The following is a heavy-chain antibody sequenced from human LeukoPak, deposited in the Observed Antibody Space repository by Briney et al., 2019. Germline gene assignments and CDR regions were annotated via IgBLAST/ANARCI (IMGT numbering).Heavy chain of an antibody. V-gene: IGHV3-9*01. D-gene: IGHD3-10*01. CDR2: ISWNSGSI. CDR3: AKVDYGSGWGEFDY. J-gene: IGHJ4*02. CDR1: GFTFDDYA. Sequence: PGRSLRLSCAASGFTFDDYAMHWVRQAPGKGLEWVSGISWNSGSIGYADSVKGRFTISRDNSKNTLYLQMNSLRAEDTAVYYCAKVDYGSGWGEFDYWGQGTLVTVSS.